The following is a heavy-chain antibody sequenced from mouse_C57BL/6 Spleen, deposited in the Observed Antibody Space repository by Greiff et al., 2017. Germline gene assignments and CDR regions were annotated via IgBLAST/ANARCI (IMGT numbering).Heavy chain of an antibody. CDR1: GYTFTSYW. D-gene: IGHD2-2*01. Sequence: QVQLQQPGAELVKPGASVKLSCKASGYTFTSYWMHWVKQRPGQGLEWIGMIHPNSGSTNYNEKFKSKATLTVDKSSSTAYMQLSSLTSEDSAVYYCARWGGYDGGVDYWGQGTTLTVSS. V-gene: IGHV1-64*01. J-gene: IGHJ2*01. CDR3: ARWGGYDGGVDY. CDR2: IHPNSGST.